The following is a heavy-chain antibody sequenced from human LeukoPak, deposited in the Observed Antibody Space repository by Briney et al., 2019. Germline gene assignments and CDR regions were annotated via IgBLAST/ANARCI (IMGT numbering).Heavy chain of an antibody. D-gene: IGHD6-13*01. Sequence: SETLSLTCTVSGGSISSSRYYWSWIRQPPGKGQEWIGSIYYSGSTYYNPSLKSRVTISVDTSKNQFSLKLSSVAAADTAVYYCARQRQQLVKRIDYWGQGTLVTVSS. CDR1: GGSISSSRYY. CDR2: IYYSGST. V-gene: IGHV4-39*01. CDR3: ARQRQQLVKRIDY. J-gene: IGHJ4*02.